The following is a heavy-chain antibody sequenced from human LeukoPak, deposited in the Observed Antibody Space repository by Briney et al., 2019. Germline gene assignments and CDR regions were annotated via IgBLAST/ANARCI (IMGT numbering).Heavy chain of an antibody. CDR2: ISGSGGST. CDR1: GFTFSSYA. Sequence: GGTLRLSCAASGFTFSSYAMSWVRQAPGKGLEWVSAISGSGGSTYYADSVKGRFTISRDNSKNTLYLQINSLRAEDTAVYYCAKDPEPMVRGVRDQWGQGTLVTVS. J-gene: IGHJ4*02. D-gene: IGHD3-10*01. V-gene: IGHV3-23*01. CDR3: AKDPEPMVRGVRDQ.